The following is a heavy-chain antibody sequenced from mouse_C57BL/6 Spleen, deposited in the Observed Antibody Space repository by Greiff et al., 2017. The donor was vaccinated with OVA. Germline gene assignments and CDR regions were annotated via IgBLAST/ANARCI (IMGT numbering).Heavy chain of an antibody. Sequence: QVQLQQPGAELVRPGSSVKLSCKASGYTFTSYWMHWVKQRPIQGLEWIGNIDPSDSETHYNQKFKDKATLTVDKSSSTAYMQLSSLTSEDSAVYYCARKGAGTDYFDYWGKGTTLTVAS. J-gene: IGHJ2*01. CDR2: IDPSDSET. CDR1: GYTFTSYW. CDR3: ARKGAGTDYFDY. V-gene: IGHV1-52*01. D-gene: IGHD4-1*01.